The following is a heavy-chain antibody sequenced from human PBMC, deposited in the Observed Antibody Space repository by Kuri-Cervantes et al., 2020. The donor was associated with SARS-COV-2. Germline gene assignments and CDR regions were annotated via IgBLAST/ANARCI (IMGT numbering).Heavy chain of an antibody. J-gene: IGHJ4*02. Sequence: KVSCKGSGYSFTSYWIGWVRQMPGKGLEWMGIIYPGDSDTRYSPSSQGQVTISADKSISTAYLQWSSLKASDTAMYYCARQVRGYSGYDFGSYYFDYWGQGTLVTVSS. D-gene: IGHD5-12*01. CDR1: GYSFTSYW. CDR2: IYPGDSDT. V-gene: IGHV5-51*01. CDR3: ARQVRGYSGYDFGSYYFDY.